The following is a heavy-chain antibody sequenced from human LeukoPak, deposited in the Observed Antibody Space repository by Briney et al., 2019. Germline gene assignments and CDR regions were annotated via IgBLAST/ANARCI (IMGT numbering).Heavy chain of an antibody. Sequence: GESLKISCKGSGYSFTSYWIGWVRQMPGKGLEWMGIIYPGDSDTRYSPSFQGQVTISADKSISTAYLQWSSLKASDAAMYYCARDSSSPLGHFDYWGQGTLVTVSS. CDR2: IYPGDSDT. V-gene: IGHV5-51*01. CDR3: ARDSSSPLGHFDY. D-gene: IGHD6-13*01. CDR1: GYSFTSYW. J-gene: IGHJ4*02.